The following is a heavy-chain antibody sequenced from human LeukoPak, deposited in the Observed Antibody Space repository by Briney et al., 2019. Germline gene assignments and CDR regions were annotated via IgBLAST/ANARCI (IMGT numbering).Heavy chain of an antibody. D-gene: IGHD1-20*01. V-gene: IGHV4-38-2*02. CDR2: IYHSGST. CDR1: GYSISSGYY. Sequence: SETLSLTCTVSGYSISSGYYWGWIRQPPGQGLEWIGSIYHSGSTYYNPSLKRRVTISVDTYKNHLSLKVSSVTAADTAVYYCARDLYPYNLNYFDFWGQGTLVTVSS. J-gene: IGHJ4*02. CDR3: ARDLYPYNLNYFDF.